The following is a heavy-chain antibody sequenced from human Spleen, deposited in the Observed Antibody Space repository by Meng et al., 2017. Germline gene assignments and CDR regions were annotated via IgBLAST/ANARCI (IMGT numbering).Heavy chain of an antibody. Sequence: LQESGPGLVKPSDTLSLTCTVSGGSISSSSYYWGWIRQPPGKGLEWIGYIYYSGSTNYNPSLKSRVTMSVDTSKNQFSLRLSSVTAADTAVYYCATMVRQRGDFDCWGQGTLVTVSS. CDR3: ATMVRQRGDFDC. D-gene: IGHD2-8*01. V-gene: IGHV4-61*05. CDR1: GGSISSSSYY. J-gene: IGHJ4*02. CDR2: IYYSGST.